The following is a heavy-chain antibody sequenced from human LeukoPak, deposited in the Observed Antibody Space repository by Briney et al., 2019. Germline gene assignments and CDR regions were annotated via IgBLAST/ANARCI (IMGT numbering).Heavy chain of an antibody. CDR3: ARDYGSGHRYFDP. Sequence: GGSLRLSCAASGFTFSDYYMTWIRQAPGKGLEWVSYISSGGGTIYYTDSVKGRFTTSRDNAKNSLYLQMNSLRVEDTAVYYCARDYGSGHRYFDPWGQGTLVTVSS. CDR1: GFTFSDYY. J-gene: IGHJ5*02. CDR2: ISSGGGTI. D-gene: IGHD3-10*01. V-gene: IGHV3-11*01.